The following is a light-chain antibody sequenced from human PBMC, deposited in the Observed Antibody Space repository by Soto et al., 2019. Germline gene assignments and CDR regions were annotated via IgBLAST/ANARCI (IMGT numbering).Light chain of an antibody. CDR1: QSVSSY. J-gene: IGKJ1*01. CDR3: QQRGNWPWT. Sequence: EIVLTQSPATLSLSPGERATLSCRASQSVSSYLAWYQQKPGQAPRLLIYDAPNRATGIPARFSGSGSGTDFTLTISSLEPEDFAVYYCQQRGNWPWTFGQGTKVEIK. CDR2: DAP. V-gene: IGKV3-11*01.